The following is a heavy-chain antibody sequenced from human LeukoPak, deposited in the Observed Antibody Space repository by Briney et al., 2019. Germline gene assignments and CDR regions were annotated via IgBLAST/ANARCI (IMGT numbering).Heavy chain of an antibody. CDR3: ARSTVTTFGVDWFDP. J-gene: IGHJ5*02. V-gene: IGHV1-18*01. Sequence: ASVKVSCKASGYTFTSYGISWVRQAPGQGLEWMRRISAYNGNTNYAHKFQGRVTMTTDTSTSTAYMELRSLRSDDTAVYYCARSTVTTFGVDWFDPWGQGTLVTVSS. D-gene: IGHD4-17*01. CDR2: ISAYNGNT. CDR1: GYTFTSYG.